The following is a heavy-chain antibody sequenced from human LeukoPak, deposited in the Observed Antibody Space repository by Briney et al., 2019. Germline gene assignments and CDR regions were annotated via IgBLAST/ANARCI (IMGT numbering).Heavy chain of an antibody. CDR3: ARDATVGVPGALYFDH. CDR2: IDATSGTI. Sequence: GGSLRLSCAASGFSFSTYEMNWVRQAPGKGLEWVSYIDATSGTIHYGDSVKGRFTISRDNAKNSLYLQMNSLRVEDTAVYYCARDATVGVPGALYFDHWGQGILVTVSS. D-gene: IGHD6-19*01. V-gene: IGHV3-48*03. J-gene: IGHJ4*02. CDR1: GFSFSTYE.